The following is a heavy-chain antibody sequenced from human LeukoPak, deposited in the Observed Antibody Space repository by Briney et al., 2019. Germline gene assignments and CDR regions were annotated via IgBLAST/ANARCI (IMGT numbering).Heavy chain of an antibody. CDR3: ARSLRVAVAASY. V-gene: IGHV3-7*01. CDR2: IKQDGSEK. D-gene: IGHD6-19*01. Sequence: GGSLRLSCAASGFTFSSYWMSWVRQAPGKGLEGVANIKQDGSEKYYVDSLKGRFTISRDNAKNLLYLQMNSLTAEDTAIYYCARSLRVAVAASYWGQGTLVTVSS. J-gene: IGHJ4*02. CDR1: GFTFSSYW.